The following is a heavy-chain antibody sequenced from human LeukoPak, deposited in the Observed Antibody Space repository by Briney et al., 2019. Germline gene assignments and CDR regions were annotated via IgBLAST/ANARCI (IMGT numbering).Heavy chain of an antibody. Sequence: VASVKVSCKASGGTFSSYAISWVRQAPGQGLEWMGGIIPIFGTANYAQKFQGRVTITTDESTSTAYMELSSLRSEDTAVYYCARVKRGARYYYYYMDVWGKGTTVTVSS. V-gene: IGHV1-69*05. CDR3: ARVKRGARYYYYYMDV. J-gene: IGHJ6*03. CDR1: GGTFSSYA. D-gene: IGHD3-10*01. CDR2: IIPIFGTA.